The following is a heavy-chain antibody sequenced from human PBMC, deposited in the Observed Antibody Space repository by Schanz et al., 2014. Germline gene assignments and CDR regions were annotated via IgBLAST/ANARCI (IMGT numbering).Heavy chain of an antibody. D-gene: IGHD2-2*02. V-gene: IGHV1-69*02. J-gene: IGHJ6*03. CDR2: IIPILGIA. Sequence: QVQLVQSGAEVKKPGSSMKVSCKASGGTFSTYPINWVRQAPGQGLEWMGRIIPILGIANYAQNFQGRVTITADKSTSTAYMELTSLRSEDTAVYYCAGTYCSSTSCYTGYYYMDVWGKGTTGDVS. CDR1: GGTFSTYP. CDR3: AGTYCSSTSCYTGYYYMDV.